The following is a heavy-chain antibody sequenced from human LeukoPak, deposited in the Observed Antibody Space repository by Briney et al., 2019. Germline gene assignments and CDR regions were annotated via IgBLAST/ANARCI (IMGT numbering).Heavy chain of an antibody. CDR3: ARGSYSSSSVGY. D-gene: IGHD6-6*01. Sequence: ASVKVSCKASVGTFISYAISGVRQAPCRGVEWMGRIIPILGIANCAQKFQGRVTITADKPTITAYMELSSLRSEDTAVYYCARGSYSSSSVGYWGQGTLVTVSS. CDR1: VGTFISYA. J-gene: IGHJ4*02. V-gene: IGHV1-69*04. CDR2: IIPILGIA.